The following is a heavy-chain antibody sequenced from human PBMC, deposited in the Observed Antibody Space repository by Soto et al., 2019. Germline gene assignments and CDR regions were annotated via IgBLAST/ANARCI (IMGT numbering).Heavy chain of an antibody. Sequence: SETLSLTCTVSGGSISSGGYYWSWIRQPPGKGLEWIGYIYYSGSTNYNPSLKSRVTISVDTSKNQFSLKLTSVTAADTAVYYCARDIRLVLVHYFDYWGRGTLVTVSS. D-gene: IGHD2-2*02. CDR1: GGSISSGGYY. J-gene: IGHJ4*02. V-gene: IGHV4-61*08. CDR3: ARDIRLVLVHYFDY. CDR2: IYYSGST.